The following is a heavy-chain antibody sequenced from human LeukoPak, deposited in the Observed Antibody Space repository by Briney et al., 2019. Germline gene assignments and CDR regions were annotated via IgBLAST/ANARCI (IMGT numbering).Heavy chain of an antibody. CDR1: GYTFTGYY. CDR3: ARDLPRLVGARRATDY. D-gene: IGHD1-26*01. Sequence: ASVKVSCKASGYTFTGYYMHWVRQAPGQGLEWMGWINPNSGGTNYAQKFQGRVTMTRDTSISTAYMELSRLRSDDTAVYYCARDLPRLVGARRATDYWGQGTLVTVSS. V-gene: IGHV1-2*02. CDR2: INPNSGGT. J-gene: IGHJ4*02.